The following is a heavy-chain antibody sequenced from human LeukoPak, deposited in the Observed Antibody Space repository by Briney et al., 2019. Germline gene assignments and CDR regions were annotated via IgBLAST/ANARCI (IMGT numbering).Heavy chain of an antibody. CDR3: ARISGLGAREYLDH. CDR1: GFTFSSYT. D-gene: IGHD2/OR15-2a*01. J-gene: IGHJ4*02. Sequence: GGSLRLSCAASGFTFSSYTMNWVRQAPGKGLEWVSYVSASGSATYYGDSVKGRFTISRDNAKNSVFMQMNSLRDEDTAVYYCARISGLGAREYLDHWGQGTLVTVSS. V-gene: IGHV3-48*02. CDR2: VSASGSAT.